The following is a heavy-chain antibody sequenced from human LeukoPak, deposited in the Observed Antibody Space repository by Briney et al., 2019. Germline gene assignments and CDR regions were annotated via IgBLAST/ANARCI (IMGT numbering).Heavy chain of an antibody. CDR2: INYSGTT. CDR3: ARLGSYYDY. J-gene: IGHJ4*02. D-gene: IGHD1-26*01. Sequence: PSETLSLTCTVSGDSISGYYWSWIRQPPGKGLEWIGNINYSGTTNYNPSLQSRVTISVDTSKDQFSLKLSSVTVADTAVYYCARLGSYYDYWGQGTLVTVSS. CDR1: GDSISGYY. V-gene: IGHV4-59*08.